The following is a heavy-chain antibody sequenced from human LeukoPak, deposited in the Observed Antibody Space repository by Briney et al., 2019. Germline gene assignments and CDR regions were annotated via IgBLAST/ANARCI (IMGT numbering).Heavy chain of an antibody. CDR2: ISEDGGNK. D-gene: IGHD5-24*01. V-gene: IGHV3-30-3*01. J-gene: IGHJ6*01. Sequence: GKSLRLSCAASGFTFRTYAMHWVRQAPGKGLEWVTIISEDGGNKYYADSVKGRFTISRDNSKNTLFLQMNNLRPEATAVYYCARDDGDTPTGGHGMDVWAEETRVSVSS. CDR3: ARDDGDTPTGGHGMDV. CDR1: GFTFRTYA.